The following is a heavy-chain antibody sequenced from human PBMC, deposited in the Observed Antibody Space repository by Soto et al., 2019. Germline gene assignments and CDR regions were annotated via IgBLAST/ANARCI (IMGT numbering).Heavy chain of an antibody. J-gene: IGHJ6*02. CDR1: GGSIRSSSYR. Sequence: SETLSLTCTVSGGSIRSSSYRWGWIRQSPGKGLEWIGSIHYSGSSNYNPSLKSRVTISVDTYKNQFSLKLNSVTAADTAVYSCASCTNGAMSTVIVTDVWGQGTTVTVSS. V-gene: IGHV4-39*01. CDR2: IHYSGSS. CDR3: ASCTNGAMSTVIVTDV. D-gene: IGHD3-16*02.